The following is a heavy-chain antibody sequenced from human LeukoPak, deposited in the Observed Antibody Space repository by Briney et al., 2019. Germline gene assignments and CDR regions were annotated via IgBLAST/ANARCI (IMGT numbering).Heavy chain of an antibody. Sequence: SETLSLTCTVSGVSISNYYWSWIRQPPGKGLEWIGYIHYSGSTSYNPSLTSRGTISVDTSKKQFSLKLSSVTAADTAVYYCARVEEGYGSGRRENYYYYYMDVWGKGTTVTISS. CDR1: GVSISNYY. V-gene: IGHV4-59*01. CDR2: IHYSGST. D-gene: IGHD3-10*01. J-gene: IGHJ6*03. CDR3: ARVEEGYGSGRRENYYYYYMDV.